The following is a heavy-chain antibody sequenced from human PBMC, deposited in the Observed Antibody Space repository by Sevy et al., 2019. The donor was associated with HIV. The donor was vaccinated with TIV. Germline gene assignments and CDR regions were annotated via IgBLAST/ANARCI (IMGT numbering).Heavy chain of an antibody. J-gene: IGHJ4*02. CDR1: GYTFTSYG. CDR3: AGEDLYGSGSYYPDY. V-gene: IGHV1-18*04. Sequence: ASVKVSCKASGYTFTSYGISWVRQAPGQGLEWMGWISAYNGNTNYAQKLQGRVTMTTDTSTSTAYMELRSLSSDDTAVYYCAGEDLYGSGSYYPDYWGQGTLVTVSS. CDR2: ISAYNGNT. D-gene: IGHD3-10*01.